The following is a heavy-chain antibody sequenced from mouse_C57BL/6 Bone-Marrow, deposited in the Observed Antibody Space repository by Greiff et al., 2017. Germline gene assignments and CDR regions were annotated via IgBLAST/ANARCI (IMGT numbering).Heavy chain of an antibody. D-gene: IGHD3-2*02. CDR3: AVYVGQRMLRYFAV. CDR2: IYPRSGNT. CDR1: GYTFTSYG. J-gene: IGHJ1*03. V-gene: IGHV1-81*01. Sequence: VQRVESGAELARPGASVKLSCKASGYTFTSYGISWVKQRTGQGLEWIGEIYPRSGNTYYNEKFKGKATLTADKSSSTAYMELRSLTSEDSAVYFCAVYVGQRMLRYFAVWGTGTTVPVSS.